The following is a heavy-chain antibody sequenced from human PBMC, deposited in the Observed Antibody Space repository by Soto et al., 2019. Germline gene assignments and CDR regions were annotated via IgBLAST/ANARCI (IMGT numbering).Heavy chain of an antibody. D-gene: IGHD6-13*01. J-gene: IGHJ4*02. CDR2: INRSGSA. Sequence: SETLSLTCAVYGGSFSGYYWSWIRQPPGKGLEWIGEINRSGSANYNPSLKSRVSISVDISKNQLSLEVSSLTAADTAVYYCARIPAAGYVEDWGQGTLVTVSS. CDR1: GGSFSGYY. CDR3: ARIPAAGYVED. V-gene: IGHV4-34*01.